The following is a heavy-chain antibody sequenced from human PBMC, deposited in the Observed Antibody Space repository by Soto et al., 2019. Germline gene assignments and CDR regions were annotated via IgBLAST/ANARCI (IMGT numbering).Heavy chain of an antibody. CDR2: IDSDGSST. D-gene: IGHD1-20*01. CDR3: GRGDRPSYHWSHIDY. Sequence: EVQLAESGGGLVQPGGSLRLSCAASGFAFSSYWMHWVRQAPGKGLVWVSRIDSDGSSTNYADSVKGRFTISRDNAKNTLLLQMDSLRAEDTAVYYCGRGDRPSYHWSHIDYWGQGILVTVSS. V-gene: IGHV3-74*01. CDR1: GFAFSSYW. J-gene: IGHJ4*02.